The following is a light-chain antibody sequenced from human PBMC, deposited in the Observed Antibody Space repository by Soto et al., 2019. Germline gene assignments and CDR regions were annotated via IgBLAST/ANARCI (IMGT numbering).Light chain of an antibody. CDR2: SAS. V-gene: IGKV1-39*01. CDR1: QTISNF. CDR3: QQTYSAPHT. Sequence: DIQMTQCPSSLSASVGDRVTITCRASQTISNFLNWYQKKPGKAPTLLIYSASSLQRGVPANFSGSGSGADFTLTISHVRPEDLATYYCQQTYSAPHTFGQGTKVDIK. J-gene: IGKJ2*01.